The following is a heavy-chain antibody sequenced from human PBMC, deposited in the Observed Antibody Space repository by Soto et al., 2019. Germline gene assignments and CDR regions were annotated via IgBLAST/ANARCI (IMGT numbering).Heavy chain of an antibody. V-gene: IGHV4-30-4*08. D-gene: IGHD3-22*01. CDR3: ARAPYHYDSSGYYHFDY. CDR1: GGSISSGGYY. Sequence: SETLSLTCTVSGGSISSGGYYWNWIRQHPGKGLEWIGYINYSGSTYYNPSLKRRVTISVDTSRNQFSLKLSSVTAADTAVYYCARAPYHYDSSGYYHFDYWGQGTLVTVSS. J-gene: IGHJ4*02. CDR2: INYSGST.